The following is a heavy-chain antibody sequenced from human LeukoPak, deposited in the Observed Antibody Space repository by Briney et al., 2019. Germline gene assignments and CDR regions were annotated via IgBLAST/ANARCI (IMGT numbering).Heavy chain of an antibody. V-gene: IGHV3-48*03. Sequence: GGSLRLSCAASRFTFSSYEMNWVRQAPGKGLEWVSYISSSGSTIYYADSVKGRFTISRDNAKNSLYLQMNSLRAEDTGVYYCARDGGYVLDYWGQGTLVTVSS. CDR2: ISSSGSTI. J-gene: IGHJ4*02. D-gene: IGHD5-12*01. CDR3: ARDGGYVLDY. CDR1: RFTFSSYE.